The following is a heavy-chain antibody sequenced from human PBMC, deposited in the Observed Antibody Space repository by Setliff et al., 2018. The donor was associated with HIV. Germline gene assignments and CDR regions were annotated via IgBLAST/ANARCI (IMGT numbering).Heavy chain of an antibody. CDR1: GGSISSGGYY. V-gene: IGHV4-31*02. CDR2: IYYSGST. J-gene: IGHJ4*02. CDR3: ARQQTALFVDY. Sequence: SETLSLTCTVSGGSISSGGYYWSWIRQHPGKGLEWIGYIYYSGSTYYNPSLKSRVTISVDTSKNQFSLKLSSVTAADTAIYYCARQQTALFVDYWGQGTLVTVSS. D-gene: IGHD2-21*02.